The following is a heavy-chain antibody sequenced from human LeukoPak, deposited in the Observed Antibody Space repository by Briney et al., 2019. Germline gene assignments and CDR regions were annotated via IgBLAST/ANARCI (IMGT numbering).Heavy chain of an antibody. J-gene: IGHJ4*02. CDR1: GYTFTDYY. Sequence: ASVKVSCKASGYTFTDYYMHWVRQAPGQGLEWMGWINPHSAGTNYAQKFQGRVTMTMDTSISTAYMELSSLTSDDTAVYYCARPVLRYFDWQYYFDYWGQGTLVTVSS. CDR3: ARPVLRYFDWQYYFDY. CDR2: INPHSAGT. V-gene: IGHV1-2*02. D-gene: IGHD3-9*01.